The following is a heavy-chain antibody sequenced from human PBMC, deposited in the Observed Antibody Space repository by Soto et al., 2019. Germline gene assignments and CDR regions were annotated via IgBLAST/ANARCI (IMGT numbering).Heavy chain of an antibody. D-gene: IGHD3-22*01. Sequence: GESLKISCKGSGYSFAGYWITWVRQKPGKGLEWMGRIDPSDSQTYYSPSFRGHVTISSTKSITTVFLQWSSLRASDTAMYYCARQIYDSDTGPNFQYYFDSWGQGTPVTVSS. CDR2: IDPSDSQT. CDR3: ARQIYDSDTGPNFQYYFDS. CDR1: GYSFAGYW. J-gene: IGHJ4*02. V-gene: IGHV5-10-1*01.